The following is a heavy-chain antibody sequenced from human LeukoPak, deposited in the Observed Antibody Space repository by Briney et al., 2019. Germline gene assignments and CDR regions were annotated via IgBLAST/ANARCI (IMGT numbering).Heavy chain of an antibody. Sequence: GESLKISCKGSGYSFTSYWIGWVRQMRGKGLEWMGIIYPGDSDTRYSTSFRGQVTISADKSISTAYLQWSSLKASETAMYYCARRLDILHYYYYMDVWGKGTTVTVCS. J-gene: IGHJ6*03. V-gene: IGHV5-51*01. CDR1: GYSFTSYW. CDR2: IYPGDSDT. CDR3: ARRLDILHYYYYMDV. D-gene: IGHD5-12*01.